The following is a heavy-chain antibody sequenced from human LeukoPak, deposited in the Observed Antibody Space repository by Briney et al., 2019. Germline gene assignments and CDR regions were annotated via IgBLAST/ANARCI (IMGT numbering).Heavy chain of an antibody. CDR3: ARRAWGYYGSGIGYWYFDL. Sequence: NASETLSLTCTVSGGSISSYYWSWIRQPPGKGLEWIGYIYYSGSTNYNPSLKSRVTISVDTSKNQFSLKLSSVTAADTAVYYCARRAWGYYGSGIGYWYFDLWGRGTLVTVSS. CDR1: GGSISSYY. J-gene: IGHJ2*01. V-gene: IGHV4-59*08. D-gene: IGHD3-10*01. CDR2: IYYSGST.